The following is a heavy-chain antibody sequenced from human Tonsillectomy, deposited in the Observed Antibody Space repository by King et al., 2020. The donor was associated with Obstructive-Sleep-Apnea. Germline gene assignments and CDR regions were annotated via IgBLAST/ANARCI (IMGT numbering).Heavy chain of an antibody. CDR3: ARGDFDRYNFLPIDY. Sequence: VQLVESGGGVVQPGRSLRLSCAASGFTFSTYVMHWVRQAPGKGLEWVAVISYDVSHKYYADSVKGRFTISRDNSKNTLYLQMNSLRPEDTGVYFCARGDFDRYNFLPIDYWGQGTLVTVSS. D-gene: IGHD5-24*01. J-gene: IGHJ4*02. V-gene: IGHV3-30*04. CDR2: ISYDVSHK. CDR1: GFTFSTYV.